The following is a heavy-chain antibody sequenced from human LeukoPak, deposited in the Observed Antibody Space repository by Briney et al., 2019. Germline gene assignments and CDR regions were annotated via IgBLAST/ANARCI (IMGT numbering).Heavy chain of an antibody. D-gene: IGHD4-17*01. CDR2: ISGSGGST. Sequence: GGSLRLSCAASGFTFSSYAMSWVRQAPGKGLEWVSAISGSGGSTYYADSVKGRFTISRDNSKNTLYLQMNSLRAEDTAVYYCAKGDYKRGAYYYYMDVWGKGTTVTVSS. V-gene: IGHV3-23*01. J-gene: IGHJ6*03. CDR3: AKGDYKRGAYYYYMDV. CDR1: GFTFSSYA.